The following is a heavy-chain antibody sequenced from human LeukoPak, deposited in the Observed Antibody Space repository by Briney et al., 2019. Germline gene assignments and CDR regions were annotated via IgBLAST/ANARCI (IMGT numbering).Heavy chain of an antibody. D-gene: IGHD3-22*01. J-gene: IGHJ4*02. CDR2: IYYSGST. CDR1: GGSISSGDYY. CDR3: ARHHGRPMTPYDY. Sequence: PSETLSLTCTVSGGSISSGDYYWSWIRQPPGKGLEWIGSIYYSGSTYYNPSLKSRVTISVDTSKNQFSLKLSSVTAADTAVYYCARHHGRPMTPYDYWGQGTLVTVSS. V-gene: IGHV4-39*01.